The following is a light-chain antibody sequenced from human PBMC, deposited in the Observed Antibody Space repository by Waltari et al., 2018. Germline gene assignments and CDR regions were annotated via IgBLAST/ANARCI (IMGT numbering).Light chain of an antibody. CDR3: QQSYSTPRT. V-gene: IGKV1-39*01. Sequence: DIQMTQSPSSLSASVGDRVTVTCRASQSISSYLNWYQQKPGKTPKLLIYAASSLQSGVPSRFSGSGSVTDFTLTISSLQPEDCATYYCQQSYSTPRTFGQGTKLEIK. CDR2: AAS. J-gene: IGKJ2*01. CDR1: QSISSY.